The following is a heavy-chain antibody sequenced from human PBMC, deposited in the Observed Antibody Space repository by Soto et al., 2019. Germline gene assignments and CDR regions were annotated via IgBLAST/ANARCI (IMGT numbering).Heavy chain of an antibody. J-gene: IGHJ6*02. Sequence: QVQLVQSGAEVKKPGASVKVSCKASGYTFTSYDINWVRQATGQGLEWMGWMNPNSGNTGYAQKFQGRVTMTRNTSISTAYMELSSLRSEDTAVYYCARRGYSSSWYYYYYYGMDVGAKGPRSPSP. CDR1: GYTFTSYD. CDR2: MNPNSGNT. V-gene: IGHV1-8*01. CDR3: ARRGYSSSWYYYYYYGMDV. D-gene: IGHD6-13*01.